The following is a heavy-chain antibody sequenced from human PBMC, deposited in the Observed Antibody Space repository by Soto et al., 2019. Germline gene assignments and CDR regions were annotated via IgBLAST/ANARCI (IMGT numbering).Heavy chain of an antibody. CDR2: IIPILGIA. D-gene: IGHD4-17*01. J-gene: IGHJ4*02. CDR1: GGTFSSYT. V-gene: IGHV1-69*02. Sequence: QVQLVQSGAEVKKPGSSVKVSCKASGGTFSSYTISWVRQAPGQGLEWMGRIIPILGIANYAQKFQGRVTITADKSTSTAYMELSSLRSEDTAVYYCARTYGDYEILDYWGQGTLVIVSS. CDR3: ARTYGDYEILDY.